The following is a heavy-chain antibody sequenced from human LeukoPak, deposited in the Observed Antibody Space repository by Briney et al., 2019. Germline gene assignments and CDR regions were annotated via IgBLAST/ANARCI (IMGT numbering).Heavy chain of an antibody. CDR3: ASTLGALPEGFDY. J-gene: IGHJ4*02. CDR2: IYGLGSTK. D-gene: IGHD3-16*01. CDR1: GFNFDSYA. V-gene: IGHV3-23*01. Sequence: GSLRLSCEASGFNFDSYAMTWVPQAPGKGLEGVSSIYGLGSTKYYADSVRGRFAIYRDSSKYTLYLQMNSLRVDDAAIYFCASTLGALPEGFDYWGQGTLVTVSS.